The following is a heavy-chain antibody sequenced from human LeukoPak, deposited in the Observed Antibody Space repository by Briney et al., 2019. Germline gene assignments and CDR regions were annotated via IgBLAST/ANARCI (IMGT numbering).Heavy chain of an antibody. J-gene: IGHJ5*02. V-gene: IGHV3-21*01. Sequence: GGSLRLSCAASGFTFSRYSMNWVRQAPGKGLEWVSSISSSSSHIYYADSVTGRFTVSRDNAKNSLYLQMNSLRAEDTAVYYCAKVGVVRGVYNWFDPWGQGTLVTVSS. CDR1: GFTFSRYS. CDR3: AKVGVVRGVYNWFDP. D-gene: IGHD3-10*01. CDR2: ISSSSSHI.